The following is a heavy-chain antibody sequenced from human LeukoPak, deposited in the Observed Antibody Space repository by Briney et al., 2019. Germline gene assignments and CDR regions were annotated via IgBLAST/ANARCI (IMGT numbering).Heavy chain of an antibody. D-gene: IGHD2-15*01. Sequence: GGSLRLSCAASGFTFSSYGMYWVRQAPGKGLEWVAVIWHDGSDKYYADSVKGRFTISRDNSKNTLYLQMNSLRVEDTAVYYCARFPVVVAAFDYWGQGTLVTVSS. CDR1: GFTFSSYG. J-gene: IGHJ4*02. V-gene: IGHV3-33*07. CDR3: ARFPVVVAAFDY. CDR2: IWHDGSDK.